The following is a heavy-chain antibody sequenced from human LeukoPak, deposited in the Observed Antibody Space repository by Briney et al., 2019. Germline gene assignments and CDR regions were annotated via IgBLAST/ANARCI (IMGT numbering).Heavy chain of an antibody. CDR1: GGTFSSYA. J-gene: IGHJ4*02. CDR2: IIPIFGTA. V-gene: IGHV1-69*01. Sequence: SVKLSCKASGGTFSSYAISWVRQAPGQGLEWMGGIIPIFGTANYAQKFQGRVTITADESTSTAYMELSSLRSEDTAVYYCARVSDYGDYVFDYWGQGTLVTVSS. D-gene: IGHD4-17*01. CDR3: ARVSDYGDYVFDY.